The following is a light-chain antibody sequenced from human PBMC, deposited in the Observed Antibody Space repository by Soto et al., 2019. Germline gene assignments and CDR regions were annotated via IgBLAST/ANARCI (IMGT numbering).Light chain of an antibody. CDR2: TAS. CDR3: QQSLSNPIYS. CDR1: QNIDNY. V-gene: IGKV1-39*01. Sequence: DIQMTQSTSSLSASVGDRVTITCRASQNIDNYLNWYHQKPGKAPDLLIFTASSLQSGVPSRFAGSGSGTHFTLTISSLQPEDIGAYYWQQSLSNPIYSFGQGTKVDNK. J-gene: IGKJ2*03.